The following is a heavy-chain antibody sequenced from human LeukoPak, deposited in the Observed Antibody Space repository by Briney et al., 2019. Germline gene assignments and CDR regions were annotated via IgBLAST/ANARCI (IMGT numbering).Heavy chain of an antibody. V-gene: IGHV4-34*01. D-gene: IGHD2-2*01. CDR2: INHSGST. CDR1: GGSFSGYY. J-gene: IGHJ4*02. Sequence: PSETLSLTCAVYGGSFSGYYWSWIRQPPGKGLEWIGEINHSGSTNYNPSLKSRVTISVDTSKNQFSLKLSSVTAAHTAVYYCAREQVVPAAYFDYWGQGTLVTVSS. CDR3: AREQVVPAAYFDY.